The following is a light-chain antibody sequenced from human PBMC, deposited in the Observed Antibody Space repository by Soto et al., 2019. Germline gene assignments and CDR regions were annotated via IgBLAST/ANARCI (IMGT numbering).Light chain of an antibody. CDR1: TSTIGNNY. V-gene: IGLV1-51*01. Sequence: QSVLTQPPSVSAAPGQKVTISCSGSTSTIGNNYVSWYQQVPGTAPKLLISENYERPSGIPDRFSGSKSGTSATLGITGLQTGDEADYYCYSYRGSNAWVFGGGTKLTVL. CDR2: ENY. J-gene: IGLJ3*02. CDR3: YSYRGSNAWV.